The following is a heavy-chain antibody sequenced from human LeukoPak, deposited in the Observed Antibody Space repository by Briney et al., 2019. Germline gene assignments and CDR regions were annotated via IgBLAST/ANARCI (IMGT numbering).Heavy chain of an antibody. CDR2: IRYDGSNK. J-gene: IGHJ4*02. Sequence: SGGSLRLSCAASGFPFSYYGFHWVRQAPGKGLEWVAFIRYDGSNKYYADSVKGRFTISRDNSKNTLYLQMNSLRAEDTAVYYCAKDPSIAVAGTIDSGGYWGQGTLVTVSS. V-gene: IGHV3-30*02. D-gene: IGHD6-19*01. CDR1: GFPFSYYG. CDR3: AKDPSIAVAGTIDSGGY.